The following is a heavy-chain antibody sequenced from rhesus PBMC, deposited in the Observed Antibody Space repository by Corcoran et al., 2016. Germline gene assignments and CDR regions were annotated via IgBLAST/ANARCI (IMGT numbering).Heavy chain of an antibody. CDR1: GGSISGGYD. J-gene: IGHJ4*01. CDR3: ARRPGRNFDY. Sequence: QVQLQESGPGLVKPSETLSLTCAVSGGSISGGYDWSWIRQPPGKGLEWIGYIYGSSGRTNYNPTLKNRVTISKETSKNQFSLKLSSVTAADTAVYYCARRPGRNFDYWGQGVLVTVSS. D-gene: IGHD2-21*01. V-gene: IGHV4-76*01. CDR2: IYGSSGRT.